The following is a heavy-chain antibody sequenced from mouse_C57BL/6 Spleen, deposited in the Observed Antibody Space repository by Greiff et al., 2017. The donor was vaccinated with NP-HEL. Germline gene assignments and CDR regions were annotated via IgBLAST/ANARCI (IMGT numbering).Heavy chain of an antibody. CDR2: ISSGSSTI. J-gene: IGHJ3*01. CDR3: ARGAYYYGSSYGWFAY. CDR1: GFTFSDYG. V-gene: IGHV5-17*01. Sequence: EVQGVESGGGLVKPGGSLKLSCAASGFTFSDYGMHWVRQAPEKGLEWVAYISSGSSTIYYADTVKGRFTISRDNAQNTLFLQMTSLRSEDTAMYYCARGAYYYGSSYGWFAYWGQGTLVTVSA. D-gene: IGHD1-1*01.